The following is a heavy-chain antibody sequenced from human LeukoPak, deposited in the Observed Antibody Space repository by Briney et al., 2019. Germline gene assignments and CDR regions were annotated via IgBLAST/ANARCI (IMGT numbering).Heavy chain of an antibody. V-gene: IGHV3-21*01. CDR3: AKYQTGTWTSYDSSDI. D-gene: IGHD1-7*01. CDR2: INGESTFK. J-gene: IGHJ3*02. Sequence: GGSLRLSCTASGFSFSSPGMNWVRQAPGKGLEWVSYINGESTFKVYADSVKGRFTISRDNAKNSLYLQMDSLRAEDTAVYYCAKYQTGTWTSYDSSDIWGQGTLVTVSS. CDR1: GFSFSSPG.